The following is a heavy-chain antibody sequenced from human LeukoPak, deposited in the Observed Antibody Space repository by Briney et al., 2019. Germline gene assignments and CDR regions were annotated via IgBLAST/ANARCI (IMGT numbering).Heavy chain of an antibody. V-gene: IGHV3-7*01. Sequence: GGSLRLSCAASGFTFSSYSMNWVRQAPGKGLEWVANIKQDGSEKYYVDSVKGRFTISRDNAKNSLYLQMNSLRAEDTAVYYCAKLAVINGYWGQGTLVTVSS. D-gene: IGHD1-1*01. CDR2: IKQDGSEK. J-gene: IGHJ4*02. CDR3: AKLAVINGY. CDR1: GFTFSSYS.